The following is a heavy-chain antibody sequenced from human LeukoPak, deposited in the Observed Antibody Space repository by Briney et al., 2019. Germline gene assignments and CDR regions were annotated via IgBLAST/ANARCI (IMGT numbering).Heavy chain of an antibody. CDR2: INHSGST. CDR1: GGSFSGYY. CDR3: ARAMIVVIITTPGYFDL. Sequence: PSETLSLTCAVYGGSFSGYYWSWIRQPPGKGLEWIGEINHSGSTNYNPSLKSRVTISIDTSKNQFSLKLSSVTAADTAVYYCARAMIVVIITTPGYFDLWGRGTLVTASS. V-gene: IGHV4-34*01. D-gene: IGHD3-22*01. J-gene: IGHJ2*01.